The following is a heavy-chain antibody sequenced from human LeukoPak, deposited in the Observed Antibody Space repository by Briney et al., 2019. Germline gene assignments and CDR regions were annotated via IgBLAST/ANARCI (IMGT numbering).Heavy chain of an antibody. J-gene: IGHJ5*02. Sequence: GGSLRLSCAASGFTFSDYYMSWIRQAPGKGLEWVSYISSSGSTIYYADSVKGRFTISRDNAKNSLYLQMNSLRAEDTAVYYCARDPETNWNYLGGWFDPWGQGTLVTVSS. CDR3: ARDPETNWNYLGGWFDP. V-gene: IGHV3-11*04. CDR2: ISSSGSTI. CDR1: GFTFSDYY. D-gene: IGHD1-7*01.